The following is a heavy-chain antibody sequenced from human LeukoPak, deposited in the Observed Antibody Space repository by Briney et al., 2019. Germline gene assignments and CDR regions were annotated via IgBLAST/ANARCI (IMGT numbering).Heavy chain of an antibody. Sequence: SETLSLTCAVYGGSFSGYYWSWIRQPPGKGLEWIGEINHSGSTNYNPSLKSRVTISVDTSKNQFSLKLSSATAADTAVYYCAIASYGSGSWYFDYWGQGTLVTVSS. V-gene: IGHV4-34*01. CDR2: INHSGST. CDR3: AIASYGSGSWYFDY. J-gene: IGHJ4*02. CDR1: GGSFSGYY. D-gene: IGHD3-10*01.